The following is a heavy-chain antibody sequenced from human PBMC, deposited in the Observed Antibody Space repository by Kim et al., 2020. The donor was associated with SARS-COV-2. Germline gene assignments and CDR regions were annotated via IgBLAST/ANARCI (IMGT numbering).Heavy chain of an antibody. CDR2: IDPGDSYT. D-gene: IGHD2-15*01. CDR3: ARFYCSGRSCYPYYFDY. Sequence: GESLKISCKGSGYSFSTYWISWVRQMPRKGLEWMGRIDPGDSYTSHSPSFQGHVIISVDKSISTAYLQWSSLKASDSAMYYCARFYCSGRSCYPYYFDYWGQGTLVTVSS. J-gene: IGHJ4*02. V-gene: IGHV5-10-1*01. CDR1: GYSFSTYW.